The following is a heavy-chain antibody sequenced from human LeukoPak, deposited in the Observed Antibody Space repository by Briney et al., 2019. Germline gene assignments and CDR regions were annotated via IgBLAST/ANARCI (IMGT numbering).Heavy chain of an antibody. J-gene: IGHJ4*02. V-gene: IGHV3-23*01. Sequence: GGSLRLSCAASGFTFSSYAMSWVRQAPGKGLEWVSAISGSGGSTYYADSVKGRFTISRDNSKNTLYLQMNSLRAEDTAVYYCAKGTNRKIVVVPAAISVFDYWGQGTLVTVSS. CDR2: ISGSGGST. CDR1: GFTFSSYA. CDR3: AKGTNRKIVVVPAAISVFDY. D-gene: IGHD2-2*01.